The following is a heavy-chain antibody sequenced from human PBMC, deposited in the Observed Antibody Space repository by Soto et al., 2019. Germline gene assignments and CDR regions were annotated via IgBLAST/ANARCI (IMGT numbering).Heavy chain of an antibody. CDR1: GGSFNRHT. J-gene: IGHJ4*02. D-gene: IGHD3-22*01. CDR2: IIPIFGTA. CDR3: ARGWGYDSTDYYYAY. V-gene: IGHV1-69*01. Sequence: QVQLVQSGAEVRKPGSSVRVSCKASGGSFNRHTISWVRQAPGQGLEWMGGIIPIFGTANHAQKFQGRVTIIADESTSTVYMGLSSLRSDETAIYYCARGWGYDSTDYYYAYWGQGTLVIVSS.